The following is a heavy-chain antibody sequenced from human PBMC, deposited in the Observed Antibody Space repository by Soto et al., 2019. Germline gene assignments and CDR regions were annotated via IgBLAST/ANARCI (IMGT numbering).Heavy chain of an antibody. CDR3: ARMAATVTIRDYYGMDV. V-gene: IGHV1-69*01. Sequence: QVQLVQSGAEVKKPGSSVKVSCKASGGTFSSYAISWVRQAPGQGLEWMGGIIPIFGTANYAQKFQGRVTITADESTSTAYMELSSLRSEDTAVYYCARMAATVTIRDYYGMDVWGQGTTVTVSS. CDR2: IIPIFGTA. CDR1: GGTFSSYA. J-gene: IGHJ6*02. D-gene: IGHD4-4*01.